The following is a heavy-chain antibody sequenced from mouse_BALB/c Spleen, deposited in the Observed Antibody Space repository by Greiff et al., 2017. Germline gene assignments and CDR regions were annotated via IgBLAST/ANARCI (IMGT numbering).Heavy chain of an antibody. D-gene: IGHD1-2*01. Sequence: QVQLQQSGAELVRPGVSVKISCKGSGYTFTDYAMHWVKQSHAKSLEWIGVISTYYGDASYNQKFKGKATMTVDKSSSTAYMELARLTSEDSAIYYCARSTANYFDYWGQGTTLTVSS. J-gene: IGHJ2*01. V-gene: IGHV1S137*01. CDR1: GYTFTDYA. CDR3: ARSTANYFDY. CDR2: ISTYYGDA.